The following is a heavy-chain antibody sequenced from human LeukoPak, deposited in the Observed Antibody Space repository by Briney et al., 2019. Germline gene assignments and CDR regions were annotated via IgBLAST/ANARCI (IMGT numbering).Heavy chain of an antibody. CDR2: IYYSGST. CDR1: GGSISSYY. D-gene: IGHD6-13*01. J-gene: IGHJ5*02. CDR3: ARALHRQHRYDP. V-gene: IGHV4-59*01. Sequence: PSETLSLTCTVSGGSISSYYWSWIRQPPGKGLEWIGYIYYSGSTNYNPSLKNRVTISVDTSKNQFSLKLSSVTAADTAVYYCARALHRQHRYDPWYQGTLVIVTS.